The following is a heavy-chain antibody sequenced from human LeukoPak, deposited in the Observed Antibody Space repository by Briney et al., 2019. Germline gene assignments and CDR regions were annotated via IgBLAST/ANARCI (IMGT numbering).Heavy chain of an antibody. D-gene: IGHD3-16*02. CDR1: ELNVSNNY. J-gene: IGHJ3*02. V-gene: IGHV3-53*01. CDR2: IYSGGTT. CDR3: PREHYDYFWGTYRSYALDI. Sequence: TGGSLRLSCAASELNVSNNYMNWVRQAPGKGLEWVSVIYSGGTTNYADSVQGRFTISRDSSKNTVYLQMNRLRADDTAVYYCPREHYDYFWGTYRSYALDIWGQGTMVTVSS.